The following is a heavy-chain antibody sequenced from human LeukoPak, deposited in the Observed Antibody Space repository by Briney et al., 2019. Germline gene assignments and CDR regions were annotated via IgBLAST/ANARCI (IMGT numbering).Heavy chain of an antibody. V-gene: IGHV4-59*01. CDR1: GGSISDDY. CDR3: ARGDFCSKSNCYLRPMDV. J-gene: IGHJ6*03. Sequence: SETLSLTCTVSGGSISDDYWNWIRQPPGKGLEWIGYIYYSGSTTYNPSLKSRVTMSVDTAKNQFSLIVRSVTAADTAVYYCARGDFCSKSNCYLRPMDVWGKGTTVSVSS. CDR2: IYYSGST. D-gene: IGHD3-3*01.